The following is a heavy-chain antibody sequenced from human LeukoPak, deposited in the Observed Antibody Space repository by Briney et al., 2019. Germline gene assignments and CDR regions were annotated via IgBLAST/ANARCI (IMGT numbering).Heavy chain of an antibody. V-gene: IGHV1-69*13. J-gene: IGHJ5*02. CDR3: ARDIVVVPAAMGFDP. CDR1: GGTFSSSA. D-gene: IGHD2-2*01. CDR2: IIPIFGTA. Sequence: SVNVSCKASGGTFSSSAISWVRQAPGQGLEWMGGIIPIFGTANYAQKSQGRVTITADESTSTAYMELSSLRSEDTAVYYCARDIVVVPAAMGFDPWGQGTLVTVSS.